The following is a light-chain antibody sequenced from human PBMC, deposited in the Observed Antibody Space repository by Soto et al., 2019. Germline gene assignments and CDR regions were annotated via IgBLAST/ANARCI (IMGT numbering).Light chain of an antibody. CDR2: GAA. CDR1: QSVSGN. V-gene: IGKV3-15*01. Sequence: EIVMTQFPATLSVSPGERATLSCRASQSVSGNLAWYQQKPGQTPRLLVSGAATRAAEIPARFSGSGSGTEFTLTISTLQSEDFAIYYCQQYNNWPWTFGQGTKVDIK. CDR3: QQYNNWPWT. J-gene: IGKJ1*01.